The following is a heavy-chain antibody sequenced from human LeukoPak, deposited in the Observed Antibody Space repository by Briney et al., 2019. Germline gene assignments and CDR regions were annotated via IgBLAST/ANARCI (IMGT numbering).Heavy chain of an antibody. CDR2: INHSGST. D-gene: IGHD3-3*01. CDR1: GGSFSGYY. J-gene: IGHJ5*02. Sequence: SETLSLTCAVYGGSFSGYYWSWIRQPPGKGLEWIGEINHSGSTNYNPSLKSRATISVDTSKNQISLKVSSVTAADSALYFCARQRTSGSASNLRVAQIDAWGQGTLVTVSS. V-gene: IGHV4-34*01. CDR3: ARQRTSGSASNLRVAQIDA.